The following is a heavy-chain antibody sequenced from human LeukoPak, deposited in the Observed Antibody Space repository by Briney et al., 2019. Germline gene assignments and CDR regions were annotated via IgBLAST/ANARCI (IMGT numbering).Heavy chain of an antibody. J-gene: IGHJ4*02. V-gene: IGHV3-7*01. Sequence: PGGSLRLSCAASGFTFSSYWMSWVRQAPGKGLEWVANIKQDGSEKYYVDSVRGRFTISRDNAKNSLYLQMNSLRAEDTAVYYCARYSGSYYAGRNYFDYWGQGTLVTVSS. D-gene: IGHD1-26*01. CDR3: ARYSGSYYAGRNYFDY. CDR1: GFTFSSYW. CDR2: IKQDGSEK.